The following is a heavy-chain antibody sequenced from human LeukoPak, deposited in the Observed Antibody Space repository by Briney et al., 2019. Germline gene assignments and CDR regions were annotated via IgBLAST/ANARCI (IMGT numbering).Heavy chain of an antibody. V-gene: IGHV3-7*05. CDR3: ARDLSYSSSSGGSFDY. J-gene: IGHJ4*02. CDR2: IKGDGSET. Sequence: PGESLRLSCAASGFTVNNARMSWVRQAPGKGLEWVANIKGDGSETYYVDSVKGRFTISRDNAKNSLYLQMDSLRADDTAVYYCARDLSYSSSSGGSFDYWGQGTLVTVSS. CDR1: GFTVNNAR. D-gene: IGHD6-6*01.